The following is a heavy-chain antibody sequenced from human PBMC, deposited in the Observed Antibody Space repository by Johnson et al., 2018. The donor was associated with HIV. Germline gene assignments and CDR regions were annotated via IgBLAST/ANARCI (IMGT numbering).Heavy chain of an antibody. Sequence: MQLVESGGGLVQPGVSLRLSCAASGFIFSNFDMHWVRQAAGRRLEWVSGIDTAGNTYYPASVKGRFTTSRENAKNSFDLQMNSLTAGDTAVYYCSRRSTRSDGFDLWGQGTMVIVSS. CDR2: IDTAGNT. D-gene: IGHD2-2*01. J-gene: IGHJ3*01. V-gene: IGHV3-13*01. CDR1: GFIFSNFD. CDR3: SRRSTRSDGFDL.